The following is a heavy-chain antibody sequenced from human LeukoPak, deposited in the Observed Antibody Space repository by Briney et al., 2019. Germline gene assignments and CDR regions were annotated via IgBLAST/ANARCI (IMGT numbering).Heavy chain of an antibody. D-gene: IGHD1-26*01. Sequence: PGGSLRLSCAASGFTFSSYSMNWVRQAPGKGLEWVSYISSSSSTIYYADSVKGRFTISRDNAKNSLYLQMNGLRAEDTAVYYCARTLVGATRPYYFDYWGQGTLVTVSS. CDR2: ISSSSSTI. V-gene: IGHV3-48*01. CDR1: GFTFSSYS. J-gene: IGHJ4*02. CDR3: ARTLVGATRPYYFDY.